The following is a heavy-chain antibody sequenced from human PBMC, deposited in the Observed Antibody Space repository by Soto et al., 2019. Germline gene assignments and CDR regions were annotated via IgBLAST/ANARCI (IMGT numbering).Heavy chain of an antibody. J-gene: IGHJ6*02. Sequence: GGSLRLSCAASGFTFSSYAMSWVRQAPGKGLEWVSAISGSGGSTYYADSVKGRFTISRDNSKNTLYLQMNSLRAEDTAVYYSAKHTSACSYSSSWSPYYGMDVWGQGTTVTVSS. CDR3: AKHTSACSYSSSWSPYYGMDV. CDR2: ISGSGGST. V-gene: IGHV3-23*01. D-gene: IGHD6-13*01. CDR1: GFTFSSYA.